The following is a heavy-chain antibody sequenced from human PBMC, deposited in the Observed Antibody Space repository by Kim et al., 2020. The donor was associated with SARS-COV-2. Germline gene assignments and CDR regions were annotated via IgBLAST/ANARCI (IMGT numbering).Heavy chain of an antibody. CDR1: GGSFSGYY. V-gene: IGHV4-34*01. D-gene: IGHD1-1*01. J-gene: IGHJ5*02. Sequence: SETLSLICAVYGGSFSGYYWSWIRQPPGKGLEWIGEINHSGSTNYNPSLKSRVTISVDTSKNQFSLKLSSVTAADTAVYYCARGHKFNWNGLSRGWFDPWGQGTLVTVSS. CDR2: INHSGST. CDR3: ARGHKFNWNGLSRGWFDP.